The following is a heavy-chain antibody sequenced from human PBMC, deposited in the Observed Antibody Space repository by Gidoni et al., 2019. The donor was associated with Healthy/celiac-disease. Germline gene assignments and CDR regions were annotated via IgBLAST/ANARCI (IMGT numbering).Heavy chain of an antibody. V-gene: IGHV3-7*01. J-gene: IGHJ6*02. CDR3: ARGDRIVGATQPYYYYGMDV. Sequence: EVQLVESGGGLVQPGGSLRLSCAASGFTFSSYWMSWVRQDPGKGLEWGANIKQEGREKDYVDSVKGRFTISRDNAKNSLYLQMNSLRAEDTAVYYCARGDRIVGATQPYYYYGMDVWGQGTTVTVSS. D-gene: IGHD1-26*01. CDR2: IKQEGREK. CDR1: GFTFSSYW.